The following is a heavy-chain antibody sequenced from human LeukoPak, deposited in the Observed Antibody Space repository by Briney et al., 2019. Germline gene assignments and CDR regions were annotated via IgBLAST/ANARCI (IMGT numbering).Heavy chain of an antibody. CDR2: IYYTGST. V-gene: IGHV4-59*01. Sequence: SETLSLTCTISGGSISGYYWSWIRQPPGKGLEWIGYIYYTGSTNHNPSLKSRVTISVDTSKNQFSLKLSSVTAADTAVYYCARVVYSGYDFRGAMDVWGKGTTVTVSS. J-gene: IGHJ6*03. CDR3: ARVVYSGYDFRGAMDV. CDR1: GGSISGYY. D-gene: IGHD5-12*01.